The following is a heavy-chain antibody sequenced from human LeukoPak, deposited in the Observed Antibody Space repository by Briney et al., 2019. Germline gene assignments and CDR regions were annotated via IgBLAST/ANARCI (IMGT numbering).Heavy chain of an antibody. Sequence: PGGSLKLSCAASGFIFSDSAIHWVRQASGKGLEWVGRIRSKENSFATAYGASVQGRFTISRDDSKNTAYLQMNSLKIEDTALYSCTRHELGEPGDYWGQGTLVTVSS. D-gene: IGHD3-16*01. CDR3: TRHELGEPGDY. V-gene: IGHV3-73*01. CDR1: GFIFSDSA. J-gene: IGHJ4*02. CDR2: IRSKENSFAT.